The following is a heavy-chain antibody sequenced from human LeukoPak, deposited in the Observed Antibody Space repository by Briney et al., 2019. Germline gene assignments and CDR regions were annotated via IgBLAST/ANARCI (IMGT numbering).Heavy chain of an antibody. CDR1: GGTFSSYA. V-gene: IGHV1-69*13. CDR2: IIPILGTA. CDR3: ARSPRYDSSGYYYSYYFDY. D-gene: IGHD3-22*01. J-gene: IGHJ4*02. Sequence: ASVKVSCKASGGTFSSYAISWVRQAPGQGLEWMGGIIPILGTANYAQKFQGRVTITADESTSTAYMELSSLRSEDTAVYYCARSPRYDSSGYYYSYYFDYWGQGTLVTVSS.